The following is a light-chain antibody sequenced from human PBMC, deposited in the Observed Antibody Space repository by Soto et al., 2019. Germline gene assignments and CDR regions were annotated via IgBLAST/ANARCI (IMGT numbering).Light chain of an antibody. Sequence: VMTQAPATLTFSPGERAALTCRPSHGSSNNYLAWYQQKPGQAPRLLIYGISTRATDIPARFSGSGSGTEFTLTISSLQPEDFATYYCQQHGQWPITFGQGTQVEIK. CDR1: HGSSNNY. CDR2: GIS. CDR3: QQHGQWPIT. J-gene: IGKJ5*01. V-gene: IGKV3D-7*01.